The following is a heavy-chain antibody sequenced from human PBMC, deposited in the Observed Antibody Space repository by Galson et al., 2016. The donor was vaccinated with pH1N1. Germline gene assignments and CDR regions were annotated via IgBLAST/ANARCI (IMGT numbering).Heavy chain of an antibody. CDR2: INQDGSRK. CDR3: AKGAGRYYFGSGSFNY. CDR1: GFIFSDYW. Sequence: SLRLSCAASGFIFSDYWMSWVRPAPGKGLEWVAKINQDGSRKCYADPVKGRFTIPRDSAKKSLFLQMNSLRVEDTALYYCAKGAGRYYFGSGSFNYWGQGTQVTVSS. V-gene: IGHV3-7*03. J-gene: IGHJ4*02. D-gene: IGHD3-10*01.